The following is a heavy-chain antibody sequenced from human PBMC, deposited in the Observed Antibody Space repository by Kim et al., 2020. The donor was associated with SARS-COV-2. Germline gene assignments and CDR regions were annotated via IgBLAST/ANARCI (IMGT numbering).Heavy chain of an antibody. CDR2: IKSKTDGGTT. J-gene: IGHJ4*02. Sequence: GGSLRLSCAASGFTFSNAWMSWVRQAPGKGLEWVGRIKSKTDGGTTDYAAPVKGRFTISREDSKNTLYLQINSLKTEDTAVYYCTTALSWFEEFGYWGQGTPVTVSS. CDR1: GFTFSNAW. V-gene: IGHV3-15*01. D-gene: IGHD3-10*01. CDR3: TTALSWFEEFGY.